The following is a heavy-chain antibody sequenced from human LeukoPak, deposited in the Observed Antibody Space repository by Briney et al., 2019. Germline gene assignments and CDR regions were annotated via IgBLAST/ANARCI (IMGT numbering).Heavy chain of an antibody. Sequence: HPGGSLRLSCAASGFTFSSYWMSWVRQAPGKGLEWVAKIKQDGSEKYYVDSVKGRFTISRDNAKNSLYLQMNSLRAEDTAVYYCARSRGGSYGNAFDLWGQGTMVTVSS. CDR2: IKQDGSEK. V-gene: IGHV3-7*03. D-gene: IGHD5-18*01. J-gene: IGHJ3*01. CDR3: ARSRGGSYGNAFDL. CDR1: GFTFSSYW.